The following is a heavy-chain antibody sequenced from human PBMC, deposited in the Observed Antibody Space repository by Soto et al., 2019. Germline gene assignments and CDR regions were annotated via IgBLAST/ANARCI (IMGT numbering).Heavy chain of an antibody. CDR1: GYNFTSYW. CDR3: ARPGRCDYYYGLDV. CDR2: IDPSDSYT. V-gene: IGHV5-10-1*01. D-gene: IGHD2-15*01. Sequence: PGESLKISCKGSGYNFTSYWISWVRQMPGKGLEWMGRIDPSDSYTNYSPSFQGHVTISADKSISTAYLQWSSLKASDTAMYYCARPGRCDYYYGLDVWGQGTTVTVSS. J-gene: IGHJ6*02.